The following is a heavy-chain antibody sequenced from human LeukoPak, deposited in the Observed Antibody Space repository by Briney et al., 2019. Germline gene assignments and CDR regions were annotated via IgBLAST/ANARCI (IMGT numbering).Heavy chain of an antibody. CDR2: IIPIFGTA. D-gene: IGHD1-14*01. CDR1: GGTFSSYA. Sequence: SVKVSCKASGGTFSSYAISWVRQAPGQGREWMGGIIPIFGTANYAQKFQGRVTITADKSTSTAYMELSSLRSEDTAVYYCARDAAGQFDYWGQGTLVTVSS. J-gene: IGHJ4*02. V-gene: IGHV1-69*06. CDR3: ARDAAGQFDY.